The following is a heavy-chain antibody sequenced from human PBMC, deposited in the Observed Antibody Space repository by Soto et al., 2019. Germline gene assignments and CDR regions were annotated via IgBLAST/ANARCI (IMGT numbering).Heavy chain of an antibody. J-gene: IGHJ5*02. D-gene: IGHD3-3*01. Sequence: SETLSLTCTVSGGSISSYYWSWIRQPPGKGLEWIGYIYYSGSTNYNPSLKSRVTISVDTSKNQFSLKLSSVTAADTAVYDCARSTDFLEWVAWGKGTLVTVSS. CDR1: GGSISSYY. V-gene: IGHV4-59*01. CDR3: ARSTDFLEWVA. CDR2: IYYSGST.